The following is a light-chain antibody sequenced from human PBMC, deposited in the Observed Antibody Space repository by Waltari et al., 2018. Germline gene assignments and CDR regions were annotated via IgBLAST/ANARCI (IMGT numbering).Light chain of an antibody. J-gene: IGLJ1*01. Sequence: SALTQPASVSGTPGQSITISCSGTTSDVGSYGLVPWYQQHPGEAPKLLICEVFKRPPDTSSRFSGAKSGSTASLTISGLQPEDEADYYCCSYAGRGTYVFGSGTKVTVL. CDR3: CSYAGRGTYV. V-gene: IGLV2-23*02. CDR1: TSDVGSYGL. CDR2: EVF.